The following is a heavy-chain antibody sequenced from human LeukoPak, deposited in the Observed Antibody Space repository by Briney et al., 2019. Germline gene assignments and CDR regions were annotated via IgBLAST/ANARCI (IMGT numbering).Heavy chain of an antibody. CDR1: GGSVSSGSYY. D-gene: IGHD3-10*01. Sequence: SETLSLTCTVAGGSVSSGSYYWSWIRQPPGKGLEWIGYIYYSGRTNYNPSLKSRVTMSVDTSKNQFSLKLSSVTAADTAVYYCAGPPPNDLWFKYWGQGTLVTVSS. V-gene: IGHV4-61*01. CDR3: AGPPPNDLWFKY. CDR2: IYYSGRT. J-gene: IGHJ4*02.